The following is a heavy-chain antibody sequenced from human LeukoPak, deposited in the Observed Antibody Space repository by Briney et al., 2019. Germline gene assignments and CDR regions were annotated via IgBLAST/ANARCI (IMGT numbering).Heavy chain of an antibody. Sequence: SGTLSLTCAVSGGSISSSNWWSWVRQPPGKGLEWIGEIYHSGSTNYNPSLKSRVTVSVDTSKKQFSLKLTSVTAADTAVYYCARLVYGSENYYTYNWFDSWGQGTLVTVSS. D-gene: IGHD3-10*01. CDR2: IYHSGST. CDR3: ARLVYGSENYYTYNWFDS. V-gene: IGHV4-4*02. J-gene: IGHJ5*01. CDR1: GGSISSSNW.